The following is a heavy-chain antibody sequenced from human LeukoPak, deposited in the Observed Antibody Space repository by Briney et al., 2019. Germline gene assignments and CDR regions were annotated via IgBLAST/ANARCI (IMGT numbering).Heavy chain of an antibody. V-gene: IGHV4-34*01. Sequence: SETLSLTCTVSGGSINSHYWSWIRQPPGKGLEWIGEINHSGSTNYNPSLKSRVTISVDTSKNQFSLKLSSVTAADTAVYYCARYSIWFGELLPKGFDYWGQGTLVTVSS. D-gene: IGHD3-10*01. CDR1: GGSINSHY. CDR2: INHSGST. J-gene: IGHJ4*02. CDR3: ARYSIWFGELLPKGFDY.